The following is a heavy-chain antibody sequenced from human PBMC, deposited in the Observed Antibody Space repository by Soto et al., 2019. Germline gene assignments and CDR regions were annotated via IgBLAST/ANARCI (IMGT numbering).Heavy chain of an antibody. D-gene: IGHD4-17*01. CDR2: IRSKANNYAT. V-gene: IGHV3-73*02. CDR3: TTGDYGGY. Sequence: EVQLVESGGGLVQPGGSLKLSSAASGFTFSGSAMHWVRQASGKGLEWVGRIRSKANNYATAYAASVKGRFTISRDDSKNTAFLQMNSPKTEDTAVYYCTTGDYGGYWGQGTLVTVSS. CDR1: GFTFSGSA. J-gene: IGHJ1*01.